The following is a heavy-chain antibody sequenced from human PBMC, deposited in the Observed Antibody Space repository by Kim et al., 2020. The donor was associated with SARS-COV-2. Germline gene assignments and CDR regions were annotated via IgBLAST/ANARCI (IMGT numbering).Heavy chain of an antibody. CDR1: GFTFGDYA. CDR2: IRSKAYGGTT. D-gene: IGHD3-3*01. CDR3: TTFHYDFWSGYFGDY. V-gene: IGHV3-49*03. J-gene: IGHJ4*02. Sequence: GGSLRLSCTASGFTFGDYAMSWFRQAPGKGLEWVGFIRSKAYGGTTEYAASVKGRFTISRDDSKSIAYLQINSLKTEDTAVYYCTTFHYDFWSGYFGDYWGQGTLVTVSS.